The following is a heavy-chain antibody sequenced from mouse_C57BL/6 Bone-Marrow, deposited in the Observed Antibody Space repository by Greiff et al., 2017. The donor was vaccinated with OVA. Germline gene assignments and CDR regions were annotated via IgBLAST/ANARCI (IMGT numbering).Heavy chain of an antibody. Sequence: VQLQQSGAELVKPGASVKLSCKASGYTLTSYWMHWVKQRPGRGLEWIGRIDPNSGGTKYNEKFKSKATLTVDKPSSTAYMQLSSLTSEDSAVYYCARRDYYGQRLGYFDVWGTGTTVTVSS. CDR1: GYTLTSYW. J-gene: IGHJ1*03. CDR3: ARRDYYGQRLGYFDV. D-gene: IGHD1-2*01. V-gene: IGHV1-72*01. CDR2: IDPNSGGT.